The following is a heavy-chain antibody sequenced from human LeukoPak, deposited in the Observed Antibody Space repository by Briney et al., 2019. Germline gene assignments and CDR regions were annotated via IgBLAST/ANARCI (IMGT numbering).Heavy chain of an antibody. D-gene: IGHD5-18*01. CDR3: ARVVRGYSYGYVVDY. CDR2: IYYSGST. CDR1: GGPISSGDYY. V-gene: IGHV4-31*02. J-gene: IGHJ4*02. Sequence: PSETLSLTCTVSGGPISSGDYYWTWIRQHPGKGLEWIGFIYYSGSTYYNPSLKSRVTISVDTSKNQFSLKLSSVTAADTAVYYCARVVRGYSYGYVVDYWGQGTLVTVSS.